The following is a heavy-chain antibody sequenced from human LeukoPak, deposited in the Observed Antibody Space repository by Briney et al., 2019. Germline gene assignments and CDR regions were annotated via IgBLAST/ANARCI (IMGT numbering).Heavy chain of an antibody. CDR3: ASPVLTGYSQFDY. Sequence: GGSLRLSCAASGFTFNSYSMNWVRQAPGKGLEWVSSISSSSSYIYYADSVKGRFTISRDNAKNSLYLQMNSLRAEDTAVYYCASPVLTGYSQFDYWGQGTLVTVSS. J-gene: IGHJ4*02. CDR2: ISSSSSYI. D-gene: IGHD3-9*01. V-gene: IGHV3-21*01. CDR1: GFTFNSYS.